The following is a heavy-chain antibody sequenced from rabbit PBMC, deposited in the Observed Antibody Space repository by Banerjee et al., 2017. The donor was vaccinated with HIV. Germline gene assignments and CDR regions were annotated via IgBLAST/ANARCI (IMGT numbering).Heavy chain of an antibody. D-gene: IGHD5-1*01. CDR2: INTGSGSA. V-gene: IGHV1S45*01. CDR1: GFSFSYYY. Sequence: QEQLEESGGDLVKPEGSLTLTCTASGFSFSYYYMFWVRQAPGKGLEWIGCINTGSGSAYYASWAKGRFTISKTSSTTVTLQMTSLTAADTATYFCARDRYGSGSVDHDLWGPGTLVTVS. J-gene: IGHJ4*01. CDR3: ARDRYGSGSVDHDL.